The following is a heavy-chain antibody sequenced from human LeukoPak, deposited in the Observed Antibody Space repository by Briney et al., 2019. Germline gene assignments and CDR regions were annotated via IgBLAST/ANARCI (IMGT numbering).Heavy chain of an antibody. V-gene: IGHV3-21*01. CDR3: ARESYSYPYYYYYYMDV. CDR1: GFTFSSYS. CDR2: ISSSSSYI. D-gene: IGHD5-18*01. Sequence: GGSLRLSCAASGFTFSSYSMNWVRQAPGKGLEWVSSISSSSSYIYYADSVKGRFTIPRDNAKNSLYLQMNSLRAEDTAVYYCARESYSYPYYYYYYMDVWGKGTTVTVSS. J-gene: IGHJ6*03.